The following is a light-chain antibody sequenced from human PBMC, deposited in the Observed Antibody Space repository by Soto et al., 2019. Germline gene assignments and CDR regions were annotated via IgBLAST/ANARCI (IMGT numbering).Light chain of an antibody. V-gene: IGKV3-20*01. J-gene: IGKJ4*02. Sequence: IVLTQSPGTLSFSPGKRATLSCRASQSISSSYLAWYQQRPGQAPRLLIYGASSRATGIPDRFSGSGYGKEFTLTISRLEPEDFAGYYRKQYGSSLRTFGRVIKVEI. CDR2: GAS. CDR1: QSISSSY. CDR3: KQYGSSLRT.